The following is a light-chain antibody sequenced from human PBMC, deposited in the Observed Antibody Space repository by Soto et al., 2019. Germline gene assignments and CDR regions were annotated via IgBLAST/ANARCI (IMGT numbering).Light chain of an antibody. Sequence: EIVLTQSPSTLSFSPWERSTLSFTASQSVSSYLAWYQQKPGQAPRLLIYDASNTATGIPARFSGSGSGTDFTLTISSLEPEDFAVYYCQQRSNWTLTFGGGTKVDI. J-gene: IGKJ4*01. V-gene: IGKV3-11*01. CDR3: QQRSNWTLT. CDR2: DAS. CDR1: QSVSSY.